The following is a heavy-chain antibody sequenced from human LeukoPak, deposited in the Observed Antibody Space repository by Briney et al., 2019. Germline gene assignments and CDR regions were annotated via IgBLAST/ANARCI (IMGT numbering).Heavy chain of an antibody. D-gene: IGHD4-23*01. Sequence: GGSLRLSCAASGFTFDDYAMHWVRQAPGKGLEWVSGISWTSGSIGHVDSVKGRFTISRDNAKNSLYLQMNSLRAEDTAVYYCAKGLGSGYGGVSEGYWGQGTLVTVSS. CDR3: AKGLGSGYGGVSEGY. CDR2: ISWTSGSI. CDR1: GFTFDDYA. V-gene: IGHV3-9*01. J-gene: IGHJ4*02.